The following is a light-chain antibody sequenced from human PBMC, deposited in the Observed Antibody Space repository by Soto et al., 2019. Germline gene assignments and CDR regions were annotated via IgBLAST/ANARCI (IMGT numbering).Light chain of an antibody. J-gene: IGKJ4*01. CDR1: QGVSSN. V-gene: IGKV3-15*01. CDR3: QQYYSAPLA. Sequence: ETVMTQSPATLSVSPGEGATLSCRASQGVSSNLAWYQQKPGQAPRLLIYGASTRATGIPARFSGSGSGTEFTLTISSLQSEDVAVYYCQQYYSAPLAFGGGTRVEI. CDR2: GAS.